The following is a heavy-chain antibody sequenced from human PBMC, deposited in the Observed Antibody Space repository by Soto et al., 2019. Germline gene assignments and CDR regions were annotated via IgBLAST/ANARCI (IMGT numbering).Heavy chain of an antibody. CDR2: IYYSGST. D-gene: IGHD2-15*01. CDR3: ARVRGYCSGGSCYRPTIDY. J-gene: IGHJ4*02. Sequence: TLSLTCTVSGGSISSGDYYWSWIRQPPGKGLEWIGYIYYSGSTYYNPSLKSRVTISVDTSKNQFSLKLSSVTAADTAVYYCARVRGYCSGGSCYRPTIDYWGQGTLVTVSS. V-gene: IGHV4-30-4*01. CDR1: GGSISSGDYY.